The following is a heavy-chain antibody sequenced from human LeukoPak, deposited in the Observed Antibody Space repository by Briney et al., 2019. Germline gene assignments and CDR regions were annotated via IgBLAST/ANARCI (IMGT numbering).Heavy chain of an antibody. V-gene: IGHV5-51*01. Sequence: GESLKISCKGSGYSFTSYWIGWVRQMPGKGLEWMGIIYPGDSDTRYSPSFQGQVTISADKSISTAYLQWSSLKASDTAMYYCARRFSCSSTSCYSSYWYFDLWGRGTLVTVSS. J-gene: IGHJ2*01. D-gene: IGHD2-2*02. CDR3: ARRFSCSSTSCYSSYWYFDL. CDR1: GYSFTSYW. CDR2: IYPGDSDT.